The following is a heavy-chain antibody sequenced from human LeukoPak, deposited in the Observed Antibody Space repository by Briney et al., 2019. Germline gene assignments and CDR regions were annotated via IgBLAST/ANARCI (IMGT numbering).Heavy chain of an antibody. D-gene: IGHD1-26*01. CDR2: ISGSGGST. Sequence: PGGSLRLSCAASGFTFSSYGMSWVRQAPGKGLEWVSAISGSGGSTYYADSVKGRFTISRDNSKNTLYLQMNSLRADDTAVYYCAKREGSLRGYFDYWGQGTLVTVSS. J-gene: IGHJ4*02. CDR3: AKREGSLRGYFDY. V-gene: IGHV3-23*01. CDR1: GFTFSSYG.